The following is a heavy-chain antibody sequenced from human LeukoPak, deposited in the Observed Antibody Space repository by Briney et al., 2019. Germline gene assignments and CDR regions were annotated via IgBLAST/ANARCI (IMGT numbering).Heavy chain of an antibody. Sequence: ASVKVSCKASGYTFTGYYMLWVRQAPGQGLEWMGWINPNSGGTNYAQKFQGRVTMTRDTSISTAYMELSRLRSDDTAVYYCARDLPQYCSGGSCYDLYYYGMDVWGQGTTVTVSS. CDR1: GYTFTGYY. CDR2: INPNSGGT. D-gene: IGHD2-15*01. V-gene: IGHV1-2*02. CDR3: ARDLPQYCSGGSCYDLYYYGMDV. J-gene: IGHJ6*02.